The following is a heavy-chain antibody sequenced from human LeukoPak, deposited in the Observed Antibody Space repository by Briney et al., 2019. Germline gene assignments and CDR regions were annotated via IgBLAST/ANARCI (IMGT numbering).Heavy chain of an antibody. CDR1: GYTFTTYG. V-gene: IGHV1-18*01. CDR2: ISAHNGNT. J-gene: IGHJ4*02. Sequence: GASVKVSCKASGYTFTTYGISWVRQAPGQGLEWMGWISAHNGNTKYAQKFRGRVTMTTDTSASTAYMELRSLRSDDTALYYCARDYDSSSPFDYWGQGTLVTVSS. CDR3: ARDYDSSSPFDY. D-gene: IGHD6-13*01.